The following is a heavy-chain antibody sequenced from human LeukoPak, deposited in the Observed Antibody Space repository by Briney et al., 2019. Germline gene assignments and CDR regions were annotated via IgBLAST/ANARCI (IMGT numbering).Heavy chain of an antibody. CDR2: IIHIFGTA. Sequence: SVTVSFTASGGTFSSYAISWVRQAPGQGLEWMGGIIHIFGTANYAQKFQGRVTITTDESTSTAYMELSSLRSEDTAVYYCARCGSLYYYYMDVWGKGTTVTVSS. V-gene: IGHV1-69*05. CDR1: GGTFSSYA. CDR3: ARCGSLYYYYMDV. J-gene: IGHJ6*03.